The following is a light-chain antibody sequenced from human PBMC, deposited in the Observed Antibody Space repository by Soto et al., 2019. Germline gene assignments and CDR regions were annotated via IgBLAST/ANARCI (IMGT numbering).Light chain of an antibody. Sequence: EIVMTQFPDTLSVSPGERATLSCRASQNVKNNLVWYQQKPGQAPRLLIYGASTRATGIPARFSGSGSGTEFTFTISSLQSEDFAVYYCQQYNDWPRTFGQGTKVEVK. CDR3: QQYNDWPRT. CDR1: QNVKNN. CDR2: GAS. J-gene: IGKJ1*01. V-gene: IGKV3D-15*01.